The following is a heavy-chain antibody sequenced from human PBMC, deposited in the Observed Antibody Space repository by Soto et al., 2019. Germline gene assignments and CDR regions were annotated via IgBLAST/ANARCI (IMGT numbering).Heavy chain of an antibody. CDR2: IYSGGST. Sequence: GGSLRLSCAASGFTVSSNYMSWVRQAPGKGLEWVSVIYSGGSTYYADSVKGRFTISRDNSKNTLYLQMNSLRAEDTAVYYCARGKGRSSSWYVLVYWGQGTLVTVSS. CDR3: ARGKGRSSSWYVLVY. D-gene: IGHD6-13*01. CDR1: GFTVSSNY. V-gene: IGHV3-66*01. J-gene: IGHJ4*02.